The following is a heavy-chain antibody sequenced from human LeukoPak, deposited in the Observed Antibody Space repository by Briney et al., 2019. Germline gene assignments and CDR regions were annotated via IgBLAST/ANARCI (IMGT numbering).Heavy chain of an antibody. CDR2: INDYTGDT. V-gene: IGHV4-34*01. D-gene: IGHD3-22*01. CDR1: GVSFTDYC. Sequence: SETLSLTCTVFGVSFTDYCWTWLRHSPGKGLEWFGEINDYTGDTKYNPFLNSPVSISLEKSKHLFSLGLRSVTAPDTAVYYCARGRIAKIVVLHSFSYGMDVWGQGTTVTVSS. CDR3: ARGRIAKIVVLHSFSYGMDV. J-gene: IGHJ6*02.